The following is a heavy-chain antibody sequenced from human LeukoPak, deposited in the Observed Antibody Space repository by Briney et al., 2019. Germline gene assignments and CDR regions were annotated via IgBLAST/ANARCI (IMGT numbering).Heavy chain of an antibody. V-gene: IGHV3-48*01. CDR1: GFTFSSYS. CDR2: ISSSSSTT. Sequence: GGSLRLSCAASGFTFSSYSMNWVRQAPGKGLEWVSYISSSSSTTYYADSVKGRFTISRDNAKNSLYLQMNSLRAEDTAVYYCARAGAGVVGPLGYWGQGTLVTVSS. CDR3: ARAGAGVVGPLGY. D-gene: IGHD3-3*01. J-gene: IGHJ4*02.